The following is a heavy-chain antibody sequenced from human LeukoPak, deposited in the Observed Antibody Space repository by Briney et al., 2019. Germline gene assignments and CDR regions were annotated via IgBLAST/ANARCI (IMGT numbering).Heavy chain of an antibody. D-gene: IGHD4-17*01. Sequence: QPGGSLRLSCAASGFTFSSYAMSWVRQAPGKGLEWVSAISGSGGSTYYADSVKGRFTISRDNSKNTLYLQMNSLRAEDTAVYYCARDTEGYGDYGWFDPWGQGTLVTVSS. CDR3: ARDTEGYGDYGWFDP. J-gene: IGHJ5*02. V-gene: IGHV3-23*01. CDR2: ISGSGGST. CDR1: GFTFSSYA.